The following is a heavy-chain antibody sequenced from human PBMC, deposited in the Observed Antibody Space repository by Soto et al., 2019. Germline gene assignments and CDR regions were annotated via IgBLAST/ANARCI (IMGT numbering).Heavy chain of an antibody. J-gene: IGHJ6*02. CDR1: GFTVSSNY. V-gene: IGHV3-53*02. D-gene: IGHD5-12*01. Sequence: EVQLVETGGGLIQPGGSLRLSCAASGFTVSSNYMSWVRQAPGKGLEWVSVIYSGGSTYYADSVKGRFTISRDNSKNKLYLQMNSQRAEDTAVYYCARESAGYGGGYYYYYGMDVWGQRTTVTVSS. CDR3: ARESAGYGGGYYYYYGMDV. CDR2: IYSGGST.